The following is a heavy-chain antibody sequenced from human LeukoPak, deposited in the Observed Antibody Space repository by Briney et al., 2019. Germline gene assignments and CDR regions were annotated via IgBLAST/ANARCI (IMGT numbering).Heavy chain of an antibody. D-gene: IGHD1-1*01. Sequence: QPGGSLRLSCAASGFTVSSNYMSWVRQAPGKGLEWVSVIYSGGSTYYADSVKGRFTISRDNSKNTLYLQMNSLRAEDTAVYYCARLFRDVTTFDYWGQGTLVTVSS. CDR2: IYSGGST. J-gene: IGHJ4*02. CDR3: ARLFRDVTTFDY. CDR1: GFTVSSNY. V-gene: IGHV3-53*01.